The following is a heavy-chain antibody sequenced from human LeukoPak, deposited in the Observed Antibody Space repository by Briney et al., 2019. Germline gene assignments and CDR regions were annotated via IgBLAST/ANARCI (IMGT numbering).Heavy chain of an antibody. J-gene: IGHJ4*02. CDR2: IWYDGSNK. CDR3: ARASIFGVVTYFDY. Sequence: GGSLRLSCVASGFPFSSYWMTWVRQAPGKGLEWVAVIWYDGSNKYYADSVKGRFTISRDNSKNTLYLQMNSLRAEDTAVYYCARASIFGVVTYFDYWGQGTLVTVSS. V-gene: IGHV3-33*08. D-gene: IGHD3-3*01. CDR1: GFPFSSYW.